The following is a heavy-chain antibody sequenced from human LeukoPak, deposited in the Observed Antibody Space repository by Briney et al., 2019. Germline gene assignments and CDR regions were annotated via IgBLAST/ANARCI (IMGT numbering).Heavy chain of an antibody. CDR1: GFIFSSSW. CDR3: ARAAVIAGGSAY. D-gene: IGHD6-13*01. CDR2: INSDGSST. V-gene: IGHV3-74*01. J-gene: IGHJ4*02. Sequence: GGSLRLSCAASGFIFSSSWMHWVRQAPGKGLVWVSRINSDGSSTTYADSVKGRFTISRDNAKNTLYLQMNSLRAEDTAVYYCARAAVIAGGSAYWGQGTLVTVSS.